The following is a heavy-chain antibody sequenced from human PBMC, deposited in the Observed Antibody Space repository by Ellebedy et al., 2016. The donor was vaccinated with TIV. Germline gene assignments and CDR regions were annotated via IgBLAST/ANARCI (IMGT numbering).Heavy chain of an antibody. V-gene: IGHV4-4*02. Sequence: MPSETLSLTCAVSGGSISSSNWWSWVRQPPGKGLEWIGEIYHSGSTNYNPSLKSRVTISVDKSKNQFSLKLSSVTAADTAVYYCARDHRSIAAITRRYYYGMDVWGQGTTVTVSS. CDR1: GGSISSSNW. CDR2: IYHSGST. D-gene: IGHD6-6*01. CDR3: ARDHRSIAAITRRYYYGMDV. J-gene: IGHJ6*02.